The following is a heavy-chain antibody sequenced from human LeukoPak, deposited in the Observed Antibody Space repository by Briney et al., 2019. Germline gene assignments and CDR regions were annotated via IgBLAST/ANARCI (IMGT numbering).Heavy chain of an antibody. CDR1: GFTFNSCW. Sequence: GGSLRLSCVVSGFTFNSCWMNWVRQAPGKGLEWVAHINPDGRDTYYVDSVKGRFTISRDNAQNSMYLQMNSLRVEDTAVYYCATWGDTTAEYFQRWGQGTLVTVSS. D-gene: IGHD2-21*02. J-gene: IGHJ1*01. CDR2: INPDGRDT. V-gene: IGHV3-7*01. CDR3: ATWGDTTAEYFQR.